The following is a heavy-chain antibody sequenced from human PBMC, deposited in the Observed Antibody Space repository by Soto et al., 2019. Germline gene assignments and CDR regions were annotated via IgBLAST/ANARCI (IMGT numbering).Heavy chain of an antibody. D-gene: IGHD1-26*01. Sequence: EVQLVESGGGLVQPGGSLRLSGAASGFTFSSYWMSWVRQAPGKGLVWVANIKQDGSEKYYVDSVKGRFTISRDNAKNSLYLQMNSLRAEDTAVYYCARVGATSYFDYWGQGTLVTVSS. CDR3: ARVGATSYFDY. CDR2: IKQDGSEK. J-gene: IGHJ4*02. CDR1: GFTFSSYW. V-gene: IGHV3-7*01.